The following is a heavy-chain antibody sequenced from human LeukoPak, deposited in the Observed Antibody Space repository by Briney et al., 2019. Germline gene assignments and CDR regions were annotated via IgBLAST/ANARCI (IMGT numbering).Heavy chain of an antibody. D-gene: IGHD3-22*01. CDR2: ISGSGGST. CDR1: GFTFSSYA. CDR3: AKDSRGSMIVVVEPDY. Sequence: GGSLRLSCAASGFTFSSYAMSWVRQAPGKGLEWVSAISGSGGSTYYADSVKGRFTISRDNSKNTLYLQMNSLRADDTAVYYCAKDSRGSMIVVVEPDYWGQGTLVTVSS. V-gene: IGHV3-23*01. J-gene: IGHJ4*02.